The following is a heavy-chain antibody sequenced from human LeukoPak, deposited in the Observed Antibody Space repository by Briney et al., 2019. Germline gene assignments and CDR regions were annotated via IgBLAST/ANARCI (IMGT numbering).Heavy chain of an antibody. V-gene: IGHV1-2*02. CDR2: INPNSGGT. CDR1: GYTFTGYY. D-gene: IGHD3-16*01. CDR3: ARERIMITFGGVIGDDY. Sequence: ASVKVSCKASGYTFTGYYMHWVRQAPGQGLEWMGWINPNSGGTNYAQKSQGRVTMTRDTSISTAYMELSRLRSDDTAVYYCARERIMITFGGVIGDDYWGQGTLVTVSS. J-gene: IGHJ4*02.